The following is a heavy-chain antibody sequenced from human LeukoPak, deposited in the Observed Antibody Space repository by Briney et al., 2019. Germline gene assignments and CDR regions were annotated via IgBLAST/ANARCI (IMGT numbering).Heavy chain of an antibody. D-gene: IGHD3-22*01. V-gene: IGHV1-8*01. CDR2: MNPNSGNT. CDR1: GYTFTIYD. J-gene: IGHJ5*02. CDR3: ATFRTIYDSSGFNWFDP. Sequence: ASVTVSCTASGYTFTIYDINWVRQATGQGLEWMGWMNPNSGNTSYAQKFQGRVTMTRNTSISTAYMELSSLRSEDTAVYYCATFRTIYDSSGFNWFDPWGQGTLVTVSS.